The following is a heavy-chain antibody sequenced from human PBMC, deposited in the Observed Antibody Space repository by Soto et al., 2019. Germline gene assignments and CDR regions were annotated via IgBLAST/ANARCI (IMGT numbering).Heavy chain of an antibody. CDR2: IYYSGST. D-gene: IGHD2-2*01. Sequence: SETLSLTCTVSGGSISIGDYYWSCIRQPPGKGLEWIGYIYYSGSTYYNPSLKSRVTISVDTSKNQFSLKLSSVTAADTAVYYCAREGGIVVVPAASNWFDPWGQGTLVTVSS. J-gene: IGHJ5*02. CDR3: AREGGIVVVPAASNWFDP. V-gene: IGHV4-30-4*01. CDR1: GGSISIGDYY.